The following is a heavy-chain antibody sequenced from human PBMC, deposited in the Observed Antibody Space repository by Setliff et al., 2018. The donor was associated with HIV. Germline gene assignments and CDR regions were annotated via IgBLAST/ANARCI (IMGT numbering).Heavy chain of an antibody. Sequence: SETLSLTCSVTGAPTSRDNYFWGWIRQPPGKGLEWIANIHSPGTVYYNPSLRSRVTISVDTSQCRFSLELTSVTAADTAVYYCARPSFGIGGGANFDSWGQGTLVTVS. CDR3: ARPSFGIGGGANFDS. CDR1: GAPTSRDNYF. V-gene: IGHV4-39*01. J-gene: IGHJ4*02. CDR2: IHSPGTV. D-gene: IGHD3-3*01.